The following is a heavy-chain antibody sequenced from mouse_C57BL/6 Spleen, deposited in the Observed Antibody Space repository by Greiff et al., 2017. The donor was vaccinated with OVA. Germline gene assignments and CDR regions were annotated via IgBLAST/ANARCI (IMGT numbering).Heavy chain of an antibody. D-gene: IGHD1-1*01. Sequence: EVKLVESGGGLVQPGGSLKLSCAASGFTFSDYGMAWVRQAPRKGPEWVAFISNLAYSIYYADTVTGRFTFSRENAKNTLYLEMSSLRSEDTAMYYCARHHYYGSSYGYFDVWGTGTTVTVSS. CDR3: ARHHYYGSSYGYFDV. J-gene: IGHJ1*03. V-gene: IGHV5-15*04. CDR1: GFTFSDYG. CDR2: ISNLAYSI.